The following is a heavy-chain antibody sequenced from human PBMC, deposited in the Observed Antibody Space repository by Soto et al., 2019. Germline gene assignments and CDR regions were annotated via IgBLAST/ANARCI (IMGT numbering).Heavy chain of an antibody. CDR3: TRPPGTDGYNTDY. V-gene: IGHV3-73*01. J-gene: IGHJ4*02. Sequence: GGSLRLSCAASGFTFSGSAMHWVRQASGKGLEWVGRIRSKANSYATAYAASVKGRFTISRDDSKNTAYLQMSSLKTEDTAVYYCTRPPGTDGYNTDYWGQGTLVTVSS. D-gene: IGHD5-12*01. CDR2: IRSKANSYAT. CDR1: GFTFSGSA.